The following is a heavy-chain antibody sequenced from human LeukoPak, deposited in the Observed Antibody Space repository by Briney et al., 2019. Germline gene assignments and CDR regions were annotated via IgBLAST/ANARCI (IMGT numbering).Heavy chain of an antibody. CDR2: IYYSGST. CDR3: ARDRYRGATGAFDI. J-gene: IGHJ3*02. D-gene: IGHD3-16*02. CDR1: GGSISSDY. Sequence: SQTLSLTCTVSGGSISSDYWSWIRQPPGKGMEWIGYIYYSGSTNYNPSLKSRVTISVDTSKNQFSLKLSSVTAADTAVYYCARDRYRGATGAFDIWGQGTMVTVSS. V-gene: IGHV4-59*01.